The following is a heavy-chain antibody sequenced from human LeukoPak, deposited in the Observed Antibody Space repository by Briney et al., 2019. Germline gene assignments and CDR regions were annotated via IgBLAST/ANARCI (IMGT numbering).Heavy chain of an antibody. CDR3: VYGDLDY. J-gene: IGHJ4*02. V-gene: IGHV3-23*01. Sequence: GGSLRLSCAASGFTFSSYGMSWVRQAPGKGLEWVSGISGNGGKIYYVDSVKGRFTISRDNFKNRLFLQMNSLRAEDTAVYYCVYGDLDYWGQGTLVTVSS. CDR1: GFTFSSYG. CDR2: ISGNGGKI. D-gene: IGHD4-17*01.